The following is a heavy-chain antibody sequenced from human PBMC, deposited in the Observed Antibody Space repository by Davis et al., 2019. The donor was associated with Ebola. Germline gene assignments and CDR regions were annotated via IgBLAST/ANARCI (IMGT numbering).Heavy chain of an antibody. Sequence: MPSETLSLTCTVSGGSISSYYWGWIRQPPGKGLEWIGYIYYRGATYYNPSLKSRVTISVDTSRNQFSLKLSSVTAADTAVYYCARMPTVTADHWYFDLWGRGTLVTVSS. J-gene: IGHJ2*01. CDR3: ARMPTVTADHWYFDL. CDR2: IYYRGAT. V-gene: IGHV4-59*08. D-gene: IGHD4-17*01. CDR1: GGSISSYY.